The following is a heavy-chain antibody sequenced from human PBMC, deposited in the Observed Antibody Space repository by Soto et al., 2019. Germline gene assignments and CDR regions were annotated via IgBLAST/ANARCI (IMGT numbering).Heavy chain of an antibody. J-gene: IGHJ4*02. V-gene: IGHV3-21*01. CDR2: ISSSSSYI. D-gene: IGHD6-19*01. CDR3: ARDQAVALDY. Sequence: GGSLRLSCAASGFTFSSYSMNWVRQAPGKGLEWVSSISSSSSYIYYADSVKGRFTTSRDNAKNSLYLQMNSLRAEDTAVYYCARDQAVALDYWGQGTLVTVSS. CDR1: GFTFSSYS.